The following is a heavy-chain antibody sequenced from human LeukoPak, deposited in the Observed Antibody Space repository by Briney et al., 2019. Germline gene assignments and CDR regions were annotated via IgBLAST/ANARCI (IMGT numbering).Heavy chain of an antibody. D-gene: IGHD6-13*01. CDR3: AGGSSWYCDF. V-gene: IGHV3-64D*09. CDR1: GFTFSNYP. Sequence: GGSLRLFCSASGFTFSNYPMHWASQAPGKGLEYLSAINSNGGSTYYADSVKGRVSVSRDNSKNMLYLEMTSLRAEDTAVYYCAGGSSWYCDFWGQGTLVTVSS. J-gene: IGHJ4*02. CDR2: INSNGGST.